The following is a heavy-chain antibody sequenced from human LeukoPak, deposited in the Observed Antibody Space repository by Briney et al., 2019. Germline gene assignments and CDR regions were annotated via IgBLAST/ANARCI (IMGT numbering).Heavy chain of an antibody. D-gene: IGHD5-24*01. V-gene: IGHV3-23*01. CDR2: ISGSGGTT. CDR3: AKVQEMDTILPPFHY. J-gene: IGHJ4*02. CDR1: GFTFSNYA. Sequence: GGSLRLSCAASGFTFSNYAMSWVRQAPGKGLGCVSDISGSGGTTFYADSVKGRFTISRDNSKNTLYLQVNSLRAADTAIYYCAKVQEMDTILPPFHYWGQGTLVTVSS.